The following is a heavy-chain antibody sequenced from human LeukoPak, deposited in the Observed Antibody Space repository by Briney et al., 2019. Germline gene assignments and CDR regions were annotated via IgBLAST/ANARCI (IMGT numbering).Heavy chain of an antibody. CDR1: GYTFTSYG. CDR2: ISAYNGNT. V-gene: IGHV1-18*01. D-gene: IGHD6-6*01. CDR3: ARDAFEYSSSTACDY. Sequence: ASVKVSCKPSGYTFTSYGISWVRQAPGQGLEWMGWISAYNGNTNYAQKLQGRVTMTTDTSTSTAYMELRSLSSDDTAVYYCARDAFEYSSSTACDYWGQGTLVTVSS. J-gene: IGHJ4*02.